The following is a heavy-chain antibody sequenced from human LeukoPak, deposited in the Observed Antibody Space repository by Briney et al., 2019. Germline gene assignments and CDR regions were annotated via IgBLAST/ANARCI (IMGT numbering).Heavy chain of an antibody. J-gene: IGHJ4*02. CDR2: ISYDGSNK. D-gene: IGHD6-19*01. Sequence: PGRSLRLSCAASGFTFSSYGMHWVRQAPGKGLEWVAVISYDGSNKYYADSVKGRFTISRDNSKNTLYLQVNSLRAEDTAVYYCARSSSGWYYFDYWGRGTLVTVSS. CDR1: GFTFSSYG. CDR3: ARSSSGWYYFDY. V-gene: IGHV3-30*03.